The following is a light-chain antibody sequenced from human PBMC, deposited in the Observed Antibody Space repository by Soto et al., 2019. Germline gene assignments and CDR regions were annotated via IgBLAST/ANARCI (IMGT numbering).Light chain of an antibody. V-gene: IGLV2-8*01. CDR3: HSYDRSLSGSV. CDR2: EVS. Sequence: QSVLTQTPSASGSPGQSVTISCTGTSSDVGRYNYVSWYQQYPGKAPKLIIYEVSKRPSGVPDRFSGSKSGTSASLTITGLQADDEADYYCHSYDRSLSGSVFGGGTKLTVL. J-gene: IGLJ3*02. CDR1: SSDVGRYNY.